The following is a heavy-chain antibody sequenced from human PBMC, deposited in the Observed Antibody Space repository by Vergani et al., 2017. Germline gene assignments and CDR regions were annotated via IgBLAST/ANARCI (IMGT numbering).Heavy chain of an antibody. Sequence: QVQLVESGGGVVQPGRSLRLSCAASGFTFSSYAMHWVRQAPGKGLEGVAVISYDGSNKYYADSVKGRFTISRDNSKNTLYLQMNSLRAEDTAVYYCARDPYYYDSNSYWXFDLWGRGTLVTVSS. J-gene: IGHJ2*01. V-gene: IGHV3-30-3*01. D-gene: IGHD3-22*01. CDR2: ISYDGSNK. CDR3: ARDPYYYDSNSYWXFDL. CDR1: GFTFSSYA.